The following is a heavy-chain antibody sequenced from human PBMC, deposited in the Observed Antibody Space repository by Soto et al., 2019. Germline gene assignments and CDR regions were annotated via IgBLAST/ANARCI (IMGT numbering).Heavy chain of an antibody. Sequence: QVQLQESGPGLVKPSQTLSLTCTVSGGSISSGDYYWSWIRPPPGKGLEWIGYIYYSGSTYYNPSLKSRVTISVDTSEDQFSLKVSSVTAADTAVYYGAREGAITMVRGASEFDPWGQGTLVTVSS. CDR3: AREGAITMVRGASEFDP. CDR2: IYYSGST. CDR1: GGSISSGDYY. V-gene: IGHV4-30-4*01. D-gene: IGHD3-10*01. J-gene: IGHJ5*02.